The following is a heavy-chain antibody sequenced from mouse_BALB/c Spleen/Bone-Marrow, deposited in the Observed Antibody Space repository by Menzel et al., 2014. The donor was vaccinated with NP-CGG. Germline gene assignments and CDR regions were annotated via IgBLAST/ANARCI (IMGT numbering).Heavy chain of an antibody. CDR2: FSSGGSYT. Sequence: EVKLVESGGDLVKPGGSLKLSCAASGFTFSSYGMSWVRQTPDKRLEWVATFSSGGSYTYYPDSLKGRFTISRDIAKNTLSLQMSSLKSEGTALYYCARQGLPGDAMDYWGQATSATISS. CDR1: GFTFSSYG. CDR3: ARQGLPGDAMDY. J-gene: IGHJ4*01. D-gene: IGHD3-1*01. V-gene: IGHV5-6*01.